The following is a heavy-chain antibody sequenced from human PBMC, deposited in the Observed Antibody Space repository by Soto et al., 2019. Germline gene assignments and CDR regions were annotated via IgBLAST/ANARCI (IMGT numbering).Heavy chain of an antibody. CDR2: ISYDGSNK. V-gene: IGHV3-30-3*01. Sequence: GGSLRLSCAASGFTFSSYAMHWVRQAPGKGLEWVAVISYDGSNKYYADSVKGRFTISRDNSKNTLYLQMNSLRAEDTAVYYCANLGEVYSSGRWRDGDAFDIWGQGTMVTVSS. J-gene: IGHJ3*02. CDR3: ANLGEVYSSGRWRDGDAFDI. CDR1: GFTFSSYA. D-gene: IGHD6-19*01.